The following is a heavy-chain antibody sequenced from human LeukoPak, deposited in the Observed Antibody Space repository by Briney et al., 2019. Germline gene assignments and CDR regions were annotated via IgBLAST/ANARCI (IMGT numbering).Heavy chain of an antibody. D-gene: IGHD3-10*01. CDR2: IYTSGST. Sequence: SETLSLTCTVSGGSISGGSYSWSWIRQPAGKGLEWIVSIYTSGSTSYNPSLKSRVTISVDTSKNQFSMKLSSVTAADTAGYYCASSTGSGSYYPLFDYRGQGTLVTVSS. J-gene: IGHJ4*02. CDR1: GGSISGGSYS. CDR3: ASSTGSGSYYPLFDY. V-gene: IGHV4-61*02.